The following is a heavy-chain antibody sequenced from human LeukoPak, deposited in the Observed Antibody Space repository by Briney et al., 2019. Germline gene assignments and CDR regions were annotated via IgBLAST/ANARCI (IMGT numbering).Heavy chain of an antibody. CDR2: INPNSGGT. CDR3: ARARWLQLSPGLFDY. CDR1: GYTFTGYY. J-gene: IGHJ4*02. D-gene: IGHD5-24*01. Sequence: ASVKVSCKASGYTFTGYYMHWVRQAPGQRLEWMGWINPNSGGTNYAQKFQGRVTMTRDTSISTAYMELSRLRSDDTAVYYCARARWLQLSPGLFDYWGQGTLVTVSS. V-gene: IGHV1-2*02.